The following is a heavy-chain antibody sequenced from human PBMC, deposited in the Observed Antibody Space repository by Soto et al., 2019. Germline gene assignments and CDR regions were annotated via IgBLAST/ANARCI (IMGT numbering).Heavy chain of an antibody. CDR3: ARERDTTGYILRY. J-gene: IGHJ4*02. Sequence: EVQLVESGGGLIQPGGSLRLSCAASGFSVSNKYMTWVRQAPGKGLEWVSTIYARGTTYYADSVRGRFTISRDNSDNTLYPQRNSLRVEDTAMYYCARERDTTGYILRYWGQGTLVPVSS. CDR1: GFSVSNKY. V-gene: IGHV3-53*01. D-gene: IGHD3-9*01. CDR2: IYARGTT.